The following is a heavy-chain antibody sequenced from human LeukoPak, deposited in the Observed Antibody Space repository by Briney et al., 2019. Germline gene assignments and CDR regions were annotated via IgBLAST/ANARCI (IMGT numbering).Heavy chain of an antibody. CDR2: IWYGGSNK. Sequence: GGSLRLSCSASGFTFSSYGMHWVRQAPGKGLEWVAVIWYGGSNKHYADSVKGRFTISRDNSKNTLYLQMNSLRAEDTALYYCAKDIGGIAVAGKGLRFDYWGQGTLVTVSS. CDR1: GFTFSSYG. V-gene: IGHV3-30*02. CDR3: AKDIGGIAVAGKGLRFDY. J-gene: IGHJ4*02. D-gene: IGHD6-19*01.